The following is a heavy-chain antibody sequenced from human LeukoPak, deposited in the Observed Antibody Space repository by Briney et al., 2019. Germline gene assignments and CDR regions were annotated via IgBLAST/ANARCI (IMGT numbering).Heavy chain of an antibody. J-gene: IGHJ4*02. CDR1: GFTFSSYS. V-gene: IGHV3-21*01. CDR2: ISSSSSYI. Sequence: GGSLRLSCAASGFTFSSYSMNWVRQAPGKGLEWVSSISSSSSYIYYADSVKGRFTISRDNAKNSLYLQMNSLRAEDTAVYYCAREANNFRYYYDSSGYPDYWGQGTLVTVSS. D-gene: IGHD3-22*01. CDR3: AREANNFRYYYDSSGYPDY.